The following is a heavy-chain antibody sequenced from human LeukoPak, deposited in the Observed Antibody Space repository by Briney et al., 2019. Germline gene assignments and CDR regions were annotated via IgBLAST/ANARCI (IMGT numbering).Heavy chain of an antibody. CDR1: GLTFNKYW. J-gene: IGHJ1*01. CDR3: ARGGPKYYYDSSGYILEYFQH. D-gene: IGHD3-22*01. Sequence: GSLRLSREASGLTFNKYWMTWVRQAPGKGLEWIGEINHSGSTNYNPSLKSRVTISVDTSKNQFSLKLSSVTAADTAVYYCARGGPKYYYDSSGYILEYFQHWGQGTLVTVSS. V-gene: IGHV4-34*01. CDR2: INHSGST.